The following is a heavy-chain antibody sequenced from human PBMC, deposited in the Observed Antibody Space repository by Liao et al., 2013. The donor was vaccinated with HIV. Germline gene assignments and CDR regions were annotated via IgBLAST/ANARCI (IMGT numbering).Heavy chain of an antibody. J-gene: IGHJ3*02. CDR2: IYASGNT. D-gene: IGHD2/OR15-2a*01. CDR3: ARVKIYLSNAFDI. CDR1: GGSIRSYY. V-gene: IGHV4-4*07. Sequence: QVQLQESGPGLVKPSETLSLTCTVSGGSIRSYYWSWIRQPAGKGLEWIGRIYASGNTNYNPSLESRVTMSVDTSKNQFSLQLTSLTAADRAIYYCARVKIYLSNAFDIWGQGTMVTVSS.